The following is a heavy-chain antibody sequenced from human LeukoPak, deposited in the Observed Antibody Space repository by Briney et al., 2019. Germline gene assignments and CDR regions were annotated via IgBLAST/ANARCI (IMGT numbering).Heavy chain of an antibody. CDR2: ISGSGGTT. V-gene: IGHV3-23*01. CDR3: TTSRPYCSSTSCYASSDY. D-gene: IGHD2-2*01. CDR1: GFTFSSYA. Sequence: AGGSLRLSCAASGFTFSSYAVSWVRQAPGKGLEWVSVISGSGGTTYYAESVKGRFTISRDNSKSTLYLQMNSLKTEDTAVYYCTTSRPYCSSTSCYASSDYWGQGTLVTVSS. J-gene: IGHJ4*02.